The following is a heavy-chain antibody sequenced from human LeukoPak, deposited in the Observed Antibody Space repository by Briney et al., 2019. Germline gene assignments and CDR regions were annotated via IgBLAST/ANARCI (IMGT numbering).Heavy chain of an antibody. CDR3: AHRESKNYDILTGYYP. J-gene: IGHJ5*02. CDR2: IYWDDDK. CDR1: GFSLSTIGVG. Sequence: SGPTLVKPTQTLTLTCTFSGFSLSTIGVGVGWIRQPPGKALEWLALIYWDDDKRYSPSLKSRLTITKDTSKNQVVLTMTNMDPVDTATYYCAHRESKNYDILTGYYPWGQGTLVTVSS. D-gene: IGHD3-9*01. V-gene: IGHV2-5*02.